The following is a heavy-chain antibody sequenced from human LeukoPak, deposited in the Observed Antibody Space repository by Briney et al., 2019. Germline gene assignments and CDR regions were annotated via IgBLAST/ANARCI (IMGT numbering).Heavy chain of an antibody. CDR2: ISAYNGNT. CDR1: GYTFTSYG. Sequence: GASVKVSCKASGYTFTSYGISWVRQAPGQGLEWMGWISAYNGNTNYAQKLQGRVTMTTDTSTSTAYMELRSLRSDDTAVYYCARGPLGYCSGGSCYPDYWGQGTLVTVSS. J-gene: IGHJ4*02. V-gene: IGHV1-18*01. D-gene: IGHD2-15*01. CDR3: ARGPLGYCSGGSCYPDY.